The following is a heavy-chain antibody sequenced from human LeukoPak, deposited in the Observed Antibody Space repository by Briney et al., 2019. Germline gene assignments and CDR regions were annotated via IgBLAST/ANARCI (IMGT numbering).Heavy chain of an antibody. CDR2: IHYSGST. V-gene: IGHV4-59*02. CDR3: ARGGSKQWLVDDS. Sequence: SETLSLTCTVSGGSVSGYYWSWIRQPPGKGLEWIGYIHYSGSTNYNPSLKSRVTISVDTSKNQFSLKLSSVIAADTAIYYCARGGSKQWLVDDSWGQGTLVTASS. D-gene: IGHD6-19*01. J-gene: IGHJ4*02. CDR1: GGSVSGYY.